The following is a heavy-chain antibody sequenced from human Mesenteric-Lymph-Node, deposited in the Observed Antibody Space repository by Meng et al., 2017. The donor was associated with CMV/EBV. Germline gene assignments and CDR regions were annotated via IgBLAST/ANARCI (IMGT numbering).Heavy chain of an antibody. J-gene: IGHJ4*02. CDR1: GGSFSGYY. CDR2: INHSGST. V-gene: IGHV4-34*01. Sequence: VQLRQLGAGLLRPSETLSLTCAVYGGSFSGYYWSWIRQPPGKGLEWIGEINHSGSTNYNPSLKSRVTISVDTSKNQFSLKLSSVTAADTAVYYCARHQRWLKSEGGFNYWGQGTLVTVSS. CDR3: ARHQRWLKSEGGFNY. D-gene: IGHD4-23*01.